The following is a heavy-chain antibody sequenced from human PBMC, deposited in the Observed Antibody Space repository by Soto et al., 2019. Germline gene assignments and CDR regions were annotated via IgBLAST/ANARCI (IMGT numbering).Heavy chain of an antibody. D-gene: IGHD5-18*01. CDR3: AREAGGYSYGYHYYYGMDV. V-gene: IGHV3-53*01. Sequence: PGGSLRLSCAASGFTVSSNYMSWVRQAPGKGLEWVSVIYSGGSTYYADSVKGRFTISRDNSKNTLYLQMNSLRAEDTAVYYCAREAGGYSYGYHYYYGMDVWGQGTTVTVSS. CDR1: GFTVSSNY. CDR2: IYSGGST. J-gene: IGHJ6*02.